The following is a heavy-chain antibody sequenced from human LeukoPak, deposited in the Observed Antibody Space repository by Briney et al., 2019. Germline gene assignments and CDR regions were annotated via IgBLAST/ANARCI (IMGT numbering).Heavy chain of an antibody. Sequence: SETLSLTCTVSGGSISSSSYYWGWIRQPPGKGLEWIGSIYYSGSTYYNPSLKSRVTISVDTSKNQFSLKLSSVTAADTAVYYCARGISFGLFLYHYYYYYMDVWGKGTTVTISS. J-gene: IGHJ6*03. CDR3: ARGISFGLFLYHYYYYYMDV. CDR1: GGSISSSSYY. CDR2: IYYSGST. D-gene: IGHD3-10*01. V-gene: IGHV4-39*01.